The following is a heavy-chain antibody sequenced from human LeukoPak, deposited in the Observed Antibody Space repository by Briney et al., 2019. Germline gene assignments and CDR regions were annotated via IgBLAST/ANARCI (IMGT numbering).Heavy chain of an antibody. J-gene: IGHJ4*02. CDR3: AREPYDILTAYLYYFDY. Sequence: GASVKVSCKASGYTFTGYYMHWVRQAPGQGLEWMGWIHPDSGGTNFAQKFQGRVTMTRDTSISTAYMELYRLRSDDTAVYYCAREPYDILTAYLYYFDYWGQRTLVTVSS. V-gene: IGHV1-2*02. D-gene: IGHD3-9*01. CDR2: IHPDSGGT. CDR1: GYTFTGYY.